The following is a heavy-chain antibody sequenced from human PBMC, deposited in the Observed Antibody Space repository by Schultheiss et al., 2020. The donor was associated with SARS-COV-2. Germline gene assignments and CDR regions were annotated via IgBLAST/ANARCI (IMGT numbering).Heavy chain of an antibody. V-gene: IGHV4-59*01. Sequence: SETLSLTCTVSGGSISSYYWSWIRQPPGKGLEWIGYIYYSGSTYYNPSLKSRVTMSVDTSKNQFSLKLSSVTAADTAVYYCARDRSGGGYGTDYGMDVWGQGTTVTVSS. CDR3: ARDRSGGGYGTDYGMDV. CDR1: GGSISSYY. J-gene: IGHJ6*02. D-gene: IGHD5-18*01. CDR2: IYYSGST.